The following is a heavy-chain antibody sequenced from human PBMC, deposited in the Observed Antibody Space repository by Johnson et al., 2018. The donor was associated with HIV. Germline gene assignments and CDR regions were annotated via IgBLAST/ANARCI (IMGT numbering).Heavy chain of an antibody. V-gene: IGHV3-30*02. J-gene: IGHJ3*02. CDR2: IRYDGSNK. D-gene: IGHD2-2*01. Sequence: QEQLVESGGGVVQPGGSLRLSCAASGFTFSSYGMHWVRQAPGKGLEWVAFIRYDGSNKYYAASVKGRFTISRDNSKNTLYLQMNSLRAEDTAVYYCARGGSSTSLDAFDIWGQGTMVTVSS. CDR1: GFTFSSYG. CDR3: ARGGSSTSLDAFDI.